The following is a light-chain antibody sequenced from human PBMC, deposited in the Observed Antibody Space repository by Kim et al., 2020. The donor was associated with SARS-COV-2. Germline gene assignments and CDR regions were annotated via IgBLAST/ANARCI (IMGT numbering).Light chain of an antibody. CDR2: DVS. V-gene: IGLV2-14*03. CDR1: SSDGGGYNY. CDR3: SSYTSSSTLPYV. J-gene: IGLJ1*01. Sequence: SSTISCTGTSSDGGGYNYVSWYQQHPGKAPKLMIYDVSNRPSGVSNRFSGSKSGNTASLTISGLQAEDEADYYCSSYTSSSTLPYVFGTGTKVTVL.